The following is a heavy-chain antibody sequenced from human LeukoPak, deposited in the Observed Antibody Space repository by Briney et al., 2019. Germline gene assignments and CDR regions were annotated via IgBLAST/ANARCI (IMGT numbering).Heavy chain of an antibody. CDR3: AKVHRPYYYYDMDV. J-gene: IGHJ6*02. CDR2: ISWNSVNI. CDR1: GFTFDDYA. Sequence: GGSLRLSCAASGFTFDDYAMHWVRQAPGKGLEWVSAISWNSVNIDYADSVKGRFTISRDNAKDSLHLQMNSLRAEDTALYYCAKVHRPYYYYDMDVWGQGTTVTVSS. V-gene: IGHV3-9*01.